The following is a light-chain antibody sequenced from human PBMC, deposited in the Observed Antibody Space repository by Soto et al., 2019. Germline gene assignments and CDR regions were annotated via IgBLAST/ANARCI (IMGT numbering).Light chain of an antibody. V-gene: IGKV3-15*01. Sequence: EIVMTQSPATLSVSPGERATLSCRASQSVSSNLAWYQQKPGQAPGLLIYGASTRATGIPARFSGSGSGTEFTLTISSLQSEDFAFYYCQQYNNWPRTFGQGTKVEIK. CDR1: QSVSSN. J-gene: IGKJ1*01. CDR3: QQYNNWPRT. CDR2: GAS.